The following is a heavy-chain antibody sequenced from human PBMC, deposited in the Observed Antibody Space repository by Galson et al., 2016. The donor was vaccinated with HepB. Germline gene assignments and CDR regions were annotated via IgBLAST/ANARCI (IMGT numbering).Heavy chain of an antibody. J-gene: IGHJ4*02. CDR3: ARDARGHDFWSAQLDY. V-gene: IGHV3-30-3*01. CDR2: ISYDGSNK. D-gene: IGHD3-3*01. CDR1: GFSFGAYA. Sequence: SLRLSCAASGFSFGAYALHWVRQTPTRGLEWVAVISYDGSNKYYTDSVRGRFTISRDTSKDTLFLEMNSLRPEDTALYYCARDARGHDFWSAQLDYWGQGTLVTVSS.